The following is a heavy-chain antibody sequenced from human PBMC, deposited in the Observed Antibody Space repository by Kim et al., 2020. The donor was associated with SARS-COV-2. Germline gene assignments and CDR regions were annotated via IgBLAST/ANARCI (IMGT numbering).Heavy chain of an antibody. CDR1: GYTFTDYY. V-gene: IGHV1-46*01. J-gene: IGHJ6*04. CDR3: ARPHGQTGYDPDYAMDV. D-gene: IGHD5-12*01. Sequence: ASVKVSCKTSGYTFTDYYIHWVRQVPGQGLEWMGIINPNVGSTRYAQKFQDRVTMTSDTSTSTVYMELSSLRSEDTAVYYCARPHGQTGYDPDYAMDVWGKGATVSVSS. CDR2: INPNVGST.